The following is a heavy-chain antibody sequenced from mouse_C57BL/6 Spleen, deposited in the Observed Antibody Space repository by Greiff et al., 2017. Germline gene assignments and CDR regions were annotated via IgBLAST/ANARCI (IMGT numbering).Heavy chain of an antibody. CDR2: IDPSDSET. D-gene: IGHD2-5*01. V-gene: IGHV1-52*01. CDR1: GYTFTSYW. Sequence: VQLQQPGAELVRPGSSVKLSCKASGYTFTSYWMHWVKQRPIQGLEWIGNIDPSDSETHYNQKFKDKATLTVDKSSSTAYMQLSSLTSEDSAVYYCARESYSNYSYFDYWGQGTTLTVSS. CDR3: ARESYSNYSYFDY. J-gene: IGHJ2*01.